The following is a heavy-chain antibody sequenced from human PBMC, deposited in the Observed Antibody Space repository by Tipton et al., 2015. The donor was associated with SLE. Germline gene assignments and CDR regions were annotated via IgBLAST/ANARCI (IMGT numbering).Heavy chain of an antibody. J-gene: IGHJ4*02. CDR1: GFSFSTYA. Sequence: SLRLSCEASGFSFSTYAMSWVRQAPGKGLEWLSVISGSGDRAYYSDSGKGRFTISRDNSKNTLFLQMDALRAEDTALYYCAKGGSWWDYWGQGTLVSVSS. CDR3: AKGGSWWDY. V-gene: IGHV3-23*01. CDR2: ISGSGDRA. D-gene: IGHD1-26*01.